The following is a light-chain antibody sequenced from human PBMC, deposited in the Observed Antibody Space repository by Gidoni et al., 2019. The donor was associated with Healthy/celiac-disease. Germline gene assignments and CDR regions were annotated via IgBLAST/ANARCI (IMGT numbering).Light chain of an antibody. CDR3: QQYGSSLWT. CDR2: GAS. CDR1: QSVSSSY. J-gene: IGKJ1*01. V-gene: IGKV3-20*01. Sequence: EIVLTQSPGTLSLSPGERATLSRRASQSVSSSYLAWYQQKPGQAPRRLIYGASSRATGIPDRFSVSGSGTDFTLTISRLEPEDFAVYYCQQYGSSLWTFGQGTKVEIK.